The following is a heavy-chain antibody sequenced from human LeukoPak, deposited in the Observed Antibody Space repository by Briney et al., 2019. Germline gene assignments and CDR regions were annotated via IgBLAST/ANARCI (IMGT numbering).Heavy chain of an antibody. CDR1: GGSITGSTW. CDR2: IYHSGST. J-gene: IGHJ3*02. V-gene: IGHV4-4*02. CDR3: ATEYCSSTSCFGAFDI. D-gene: IGHD2-2*01. Sequence: SGTLSLTCAISGGSITGSTWWTWVRQSPGKGLEWIGEIYHSGSTNYNPSLKSRVTISVDKSKNQFSLKLSSVTAADTAVYYCATEYCSSTSCFGAFDIWGQGTMVTVSS.